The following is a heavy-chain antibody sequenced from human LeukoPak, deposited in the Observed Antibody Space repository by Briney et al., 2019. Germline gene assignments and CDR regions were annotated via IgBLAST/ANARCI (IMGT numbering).Heavy chain of an antibody. CDR1: GGSISSYY. CDR3: ARAGGYSGYASN. Sequence: PSETLSLTCTVSGGSISSYYWTWIRQPPGKGLEGIGDIYYSGTTYFNPSLKSRVTISLDTSKNKFSLNLTSVNVADTAVYYCARAGGYSGYASNWGQGTLVTVSS. CDR2: IYYSGTT. D-gene: IGHD5-12*01. V-gene: IGHV4-59*01. J-gene: IGHJ4*02.